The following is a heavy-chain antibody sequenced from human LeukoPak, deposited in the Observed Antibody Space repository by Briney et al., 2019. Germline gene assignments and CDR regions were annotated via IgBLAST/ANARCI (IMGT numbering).Heavy chain of an antibody. V-gene: IGHV3-33*06. Sequence: GGSLRLSCAASGFSFSSSGMHWVRQAPGKGLEWVAVIWYDGSNKYYADSVKGRFTTSRDNSKNTLYLQMNSLRADDTAVYFCAKDALRWSYYYDYCGQGTLVTVSS. CDR2: IWYDGSNK. CDR3: AKDALRWSYYYDY. D-gene: IGHD4-23*01. J-gene: IGHJ4*02. CDR1: GFSFSSSG.